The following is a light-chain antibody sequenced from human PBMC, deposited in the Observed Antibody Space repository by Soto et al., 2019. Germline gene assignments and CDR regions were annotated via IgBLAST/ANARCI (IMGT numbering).Light chain of an antibody. Sequence: VSTKSPICLSLYPGERATLSFRASQSVSSSYLAWYQQKPVQAPRLLMYGASSRATGIPDRFSGSGSGTDFTRTISRLEPEDFAVYYCQQYGRSALSFGGGTKVDIK. J-gene: IGKJ4*01. CDR3: QQYGRSALS. CDR2: GAS. V-gene: IGKV3-20*01. CDR1: QSVSSSY.